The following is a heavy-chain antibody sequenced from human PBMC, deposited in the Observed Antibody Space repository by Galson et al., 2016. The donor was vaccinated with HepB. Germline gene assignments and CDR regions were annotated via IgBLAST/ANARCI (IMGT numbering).Heavy chain of an antibody. Sequence: SLRLSCAASGFTFSTYGMHWVRQAPGKGLEWVAVISNDGSDNHYADSVKGRFTISRDNSKNTLYLQMNSLRAEDTAVYYCAKDGSYCIKGVCYWYFDHWGQGTTVTVSS. J-gene: IGHJ4*03. CDR2: ISNDGSDN. V-gene: IGHV3-30*18. CDR1: GFTFSTYG. D-gene: IGHD2-8*01. CDR3: AKDGSYCIKGVCYWYFDH.